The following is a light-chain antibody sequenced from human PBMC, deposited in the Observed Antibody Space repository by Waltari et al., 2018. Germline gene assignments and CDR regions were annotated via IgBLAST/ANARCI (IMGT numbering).Light chain of an antibody. J-gene: IGLJ3*02. CDR3: QVWDSSCGHPWV. Sequence: SCVLTQTPSVSVAPGKTARITCGGNNIGSFSVHWYQQKPGQAPRLVIYYDSDRPSGIPERLSGSNSGNTATLTISRVEAGDEADYYCQVWDSSCGHPWVFGGGTRLTVL. CDR1: NIGSFS. CDR2: YDS. V-gene: IGLV3-21*04.